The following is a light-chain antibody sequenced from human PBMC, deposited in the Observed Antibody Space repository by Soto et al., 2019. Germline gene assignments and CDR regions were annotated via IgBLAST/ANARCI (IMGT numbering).Light chain of an antibody. CDR3: MQAVETPPFT. Sequence: EIVMTQSPATLSVSPGERATLSCRASQSISSNLAWYLQKPGHSPQLLIYLGSNRAAGVPDRFSGSGSGTDFILKISRVEAEDVGVYYCMQAVETPPFTFGQGTRLEI. CDR1: QSISSN. V-gene: IGKV2-28*01. J-gene: IGKJ5*01. CDR2: LGS.